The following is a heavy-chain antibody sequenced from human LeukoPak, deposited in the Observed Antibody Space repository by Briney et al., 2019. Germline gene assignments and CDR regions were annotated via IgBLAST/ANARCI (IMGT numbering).Heavy chain of an antibody. J-gene: IGHJ5*02. Sequence: ASVKVSCKASGYTFTSYGISWVRQAPGQGLEWMGGIIPIFGTANYAQKFQGRVTITADESTSTAYMELSSLRSEDTAVYYCASQGDILTGSPFRSWFDPWGQGTLVTVSS. CDR1: GYTFTSYG. CDR3: ASQGDILTGSPFRSWFDP. CDR2: IIPIFGTA. V-gene: IGHV1-69*13. D-gene: IGHD3-9*01.